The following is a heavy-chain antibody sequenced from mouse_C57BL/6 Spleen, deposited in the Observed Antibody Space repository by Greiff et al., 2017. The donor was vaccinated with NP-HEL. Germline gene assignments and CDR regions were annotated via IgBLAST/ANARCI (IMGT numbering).Heavy chain of an antibody. CDR3: ARTWDYDEAWFAY. Sequence: EVKLVESGGGLVKPGGSLKLSCAASGFTFSDYGMHWVRQAPEKGLEWVAYISSGSSTIYYADTVKGRFTISRDNAKNTLFLQMTSLRSEDTAMYYCARTWDYDEAWFAYWGQGTLVTVSA. V-gene: IGHV5-17*01. D-gene: IGHD2-4*01. CDR1: GFTFSDYG. J-gene: IGHJ3*01. CDR2: ISSGSSTI.